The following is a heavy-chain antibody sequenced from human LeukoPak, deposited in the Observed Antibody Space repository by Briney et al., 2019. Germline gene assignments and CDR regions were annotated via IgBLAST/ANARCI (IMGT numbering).Heavy chain of an antibody. Sequence: PSETLSLTCTVSGGSISGFYWSWIRQPAGKGLEWIGRIYPSGGTNYNPSLESRVTMSTDTSKNQFSLKLRSVTAADTAVYYCAREYGDLDYWGQGALVTVSS. J-gene: IGHJ4*02. CDR3: AREYGDLDY. V-gene: IGHV4-4*07. CDR2: IYPSGGT. D-gene: IGHD2-21*01. CDR1: GGSISGFY.